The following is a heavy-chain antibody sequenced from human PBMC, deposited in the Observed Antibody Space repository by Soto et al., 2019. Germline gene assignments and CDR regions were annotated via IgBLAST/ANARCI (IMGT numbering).Heavy chain of an antibody. CDR2: IATYNTNR. CDR1: GDTFTNFG. J-gene: IGHJ5*02. CDR3: ARVLRGVVNWFDP. V-gene: IGHV1-18*01. D-gene: IGHD3-10*01. Sequence: GASVKVSCKTFGDTFTNFGLSWVRQAPGQGLEWMGWIATYNTNRNYAQKFQGRLTLTTDASTSTAYMELKSLGYDDPAVYYCARVLRGVVNWFDPWGKGTLVTVSS.